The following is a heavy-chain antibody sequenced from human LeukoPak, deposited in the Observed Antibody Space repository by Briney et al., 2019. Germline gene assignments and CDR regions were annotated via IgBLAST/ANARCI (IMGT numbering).Heavy chain of an antibody. V-gene: IGHV4-30-2*01. J-gene: IGHJ4*02. Sequence: SQTLSLTCAVSGGSISSGGYSWSWIRQPPGKGLEWIGYIYHSGSTYYNPSLKSRVTISVDRSKNQFSLKLSSVTAADTAVYYCARSGTVVQWRFIDYWGQGTLVTVSS. D-gene: IGHD6-19*01. CDR2: IYHSGST. CDR3: ARSGTVVQWRFIDY. CDR1: GGSISSGGYS.